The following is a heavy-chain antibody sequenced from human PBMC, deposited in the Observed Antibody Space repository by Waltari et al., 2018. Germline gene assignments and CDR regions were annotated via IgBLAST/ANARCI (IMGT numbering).Heavy chain of an antibody. D-gene: IGHD3-10*01. CDR3: VKGGWGFGAFYEQH. CDR1: GFTVDDFA. CDR2: IGGNSGAI. V-gene: IGHV3-9*01. Sequence: EVQLVASGGGLVQPGRSLGLSCVGPGFTVDDFAWYWVRQRPGKGLEWVAGIGGNSGAIGYADSVRGRFSTYRDNAKKSLYLQMGRLRPEDTALYYCVKGGWGFGAFYEQHWGQGIQVTVSS. J-gene: IGHJ4*02.